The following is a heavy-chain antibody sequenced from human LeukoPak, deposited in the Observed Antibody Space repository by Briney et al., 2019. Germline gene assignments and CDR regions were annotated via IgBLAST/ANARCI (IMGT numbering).Heavy chain of an antibody. CDR2: ISWNSGSI. D-gene: IGHD6-19*01. CDR1: GFTFDDYA. CDR3: AKAPIAVAARFDY. J-gene: IGHJ4*02. Sequence: GGSLRLSCAASGFTFDDYAMHWVRQAPGNGLEWVSGISWNSGSIGYADSVKGRFTISRDNAKNSLYLQMNSLRAEDTALYYCAKAPIAVAARFDYWGQGTLVTVSS. V-gene: IGHV3-9*01.